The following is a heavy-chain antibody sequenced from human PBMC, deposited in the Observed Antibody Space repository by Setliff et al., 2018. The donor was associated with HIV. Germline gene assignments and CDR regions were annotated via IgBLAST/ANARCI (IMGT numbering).Heavy chain of an antibody. CDR2: IYTSGST. J-gene: IGHJ6*03. Sequence: SETLSLTCTVSGGSISSGSYYWSWIRQPAGKGLEWIGHIYTSGSTNYNPSLKSRVTISVDTSKNQVSLELSSVTAAETAVYYCGRTMTYYYLCMDVWGNGTTVTVSS. CDR3: GRTMTYYYLCMDV. CDR1: GGSISSGSYY. V-gene: IGHV4-61*09.